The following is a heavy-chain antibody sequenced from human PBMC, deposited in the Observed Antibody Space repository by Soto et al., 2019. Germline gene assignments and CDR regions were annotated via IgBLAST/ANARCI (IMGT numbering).Heavy chain of an antibody. D-gene: IGHD3-16*01. J-gene: IGHJ5*02. V-gene: IGHV3-30-3*01. Sequence: QVRLVESGGGAVQPGDSLRLSCDASGFTFSTYALHWVRQAPGKGLEWVAVISYTGAKPYYADSVKGRFTGSRDNSKNIASLQMTSLNPEESAVYYCARDAFLCGLGAYYDPWGQGTLVTVSS. CDR3: ARDAFLCGLGAYYDP. CDR1: GFTFSTYA. CDR2: ISYTGAKP.